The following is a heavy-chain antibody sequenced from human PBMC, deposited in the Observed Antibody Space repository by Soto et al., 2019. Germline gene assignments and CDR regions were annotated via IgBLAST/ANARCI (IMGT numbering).Heavy chain of an antibody. CDR2: IIPIFGTA. V-gene: IGHV1-69*13. CDR1: GGTFSSYG. D-gene: IGHD6-19*01. CDR3: ARDRVTYSSGWSFGALRRYGMDV. J-gene: IGHJ6*02. Sequence: SVKVSCKASGGTFSSYGIRWLRQAAGQGLEWMGGIIPIFGTANYAQKFQGRVTITADESTSTAYMELSSLRSEDTAVYYCARDRVTYSSGWSFGALRRYGMDVWGQGTTVTVSS.